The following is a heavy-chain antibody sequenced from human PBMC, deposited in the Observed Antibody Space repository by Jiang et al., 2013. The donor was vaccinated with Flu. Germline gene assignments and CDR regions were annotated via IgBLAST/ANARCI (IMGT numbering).Heavy chain of an antibody. D-gene: IGHD3-3*01. J-gene: IGHJ4*02. CDR2: ISAYNGNT. CDR3: ARDGHSYDFWSGYYTGRWCDY. V-gene: IGHV1-18*01. Sequence: SWVRQAPGQGLEWMGWISAYNGNTNYAQKLQGRVTMTTDTSTSTAYMELRSLRSDDTAVYYCARDGHSYDFWSGYYTGRWCDYWGQGTLVTVSS.